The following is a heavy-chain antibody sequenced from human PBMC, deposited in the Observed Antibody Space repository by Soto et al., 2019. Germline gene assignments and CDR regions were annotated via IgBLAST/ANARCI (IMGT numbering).Heavy chain of an antibody. V-gene: IGHV1-8*01. CDR2: MNPNSGNT. Sequence: ASVKVSCKASGYTFTSYDINWERQATGQGLEWMGWMNPNSGNTGYAQKFQGRVTMTRNTSISTAYMELSSLRSEDTAVYYCARAPYYDFWSGYLANWFDPWGQGTLVTVSS. D-gene: IGHD3-3*01. J-gene: IGHJ5*02. CDR3: ARAPYYDFWSGYLANWFDP. CDR1: GYTFTSYD.